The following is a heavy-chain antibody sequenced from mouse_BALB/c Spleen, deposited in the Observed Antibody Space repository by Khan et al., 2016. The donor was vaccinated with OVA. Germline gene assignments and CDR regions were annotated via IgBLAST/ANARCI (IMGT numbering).Heavy chain of an antibody. Sequence: EVQLQESGPGLVKPSQSLSLTCTVTGYSITSDYAWNWIRQFPGNKLEWMGYISYSGSTSYNPSLKSRISITRDTSKNQLFLQLNSVTTEDTATYYCARSIMANWGQGTTLTVSS. CDR1: GYSITSDYA. V-gene: IGHV3-2*02. CDR3: ARSIMAN. J-gene: IGHJ2*01. CDR2: ISYSGST.